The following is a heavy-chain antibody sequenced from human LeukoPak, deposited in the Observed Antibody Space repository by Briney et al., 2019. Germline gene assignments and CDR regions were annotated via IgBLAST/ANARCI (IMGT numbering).Heavy chain of an antibody. CDR3: ASRMAPMVCFQD. D-gene: IGHD2-8*01. J-gene: IGHJ1*01. CDR2: INHSGST. CDR1: GVSFSGYY. V-gene: IGHV4-34*01. Sequence: SETLSLTCAVYGVSFSGYYWSWIRQPPGKGLEWIREINHSGSTNYNPSLKSRVTISVDTSKNQLSLNLSSVHSTDTAVYYCASRMAPMVCFQDWGQGTLVTVSS.